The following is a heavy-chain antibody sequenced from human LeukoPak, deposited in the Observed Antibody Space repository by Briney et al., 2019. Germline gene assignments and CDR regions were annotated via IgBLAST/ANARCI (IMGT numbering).Heavy chain of an antibody. V-gene: IGHV2-5*02. CDR1: GFSLNTPGVG. D-gene: IGHD5-18*01. Sequence: ESGHTLVKPTQTLTLTCTFSGFSLNTPGVGVGWIRQRPGKALEWLALIYWDDDKRYSPSLKSRLTITKDTSKNQVVLTMTNMDPVDTATYYCAHRLFTQLYRYGPIAFDYWGQGALVTVSS. CDR3: AHRLFTQLYRYGPIAFDY. CDR2: IYWDDDK. J-gene: IGHJ4*02.